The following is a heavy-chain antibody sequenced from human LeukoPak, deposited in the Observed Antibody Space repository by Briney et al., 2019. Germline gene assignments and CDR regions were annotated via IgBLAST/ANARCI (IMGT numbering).Heavy chain of an antibody. CDR1: GFTFSTYA. V-gene: IGHV3-33*01. J-gene: IGHJ4*02. CDR2: IWSDSTNK. D-gene: IGHD4-17*01. Sequence: GRSLRLSCAASGFTFSTYAMHWVRQAPGKGLEWVAVIWSDSTNKYYADSVRGRFTISRDNSKNTLYLQMSSLRAEDTAMYYCARDRLTTVTTFHFDYWGQGTLVTVSS. CDR3: ARDRLTTVTTFHFDY.